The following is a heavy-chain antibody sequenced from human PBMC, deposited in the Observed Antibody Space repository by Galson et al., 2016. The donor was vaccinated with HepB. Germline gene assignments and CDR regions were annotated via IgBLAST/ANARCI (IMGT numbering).Heavy chain of an antibody. D-gene: IGHD3-22*01. CDR2: IKEDGSED. J-gene: IGHJ4*02. CDR3: AEDYSWYYFDGTGYYNAFDY. CDR1: GFTFSSYW. V-gene: IGHV3-7*01. Sequence: SLRLSCAASGFTFSSYWMSWVRQAPGKGLEWVANIKEDGSEDYYVDSVKGRFTSSRDNAKNSLYLKMNRLSAEDTAVYYCAEDYSWYYFDGTGYYNAFDYWGQGALVTVAS.